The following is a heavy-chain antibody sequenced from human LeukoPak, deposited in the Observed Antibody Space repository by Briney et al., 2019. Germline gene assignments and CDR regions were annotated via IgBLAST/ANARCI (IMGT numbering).Heavy chain of an antibody. V-gene: IGHV6-1*01. CDR1: GDSVSSINGA. CDR3: ARDVGNTGWYTFDY. CDR2: TYYRSKWYY. J-gene: IGHJ4*02. Sequence: SQTLSLTCALSGDSVSSINGAWNWVRQSPSGGLEWLGRTYYRSKWYYDYAVSLQGRITINPDTSRNQFSLQLTSVTPEDTAVYFCARDVGNTGWYTFDYWGQGTLVTVSS. D-gene: IGHD6-19*01.